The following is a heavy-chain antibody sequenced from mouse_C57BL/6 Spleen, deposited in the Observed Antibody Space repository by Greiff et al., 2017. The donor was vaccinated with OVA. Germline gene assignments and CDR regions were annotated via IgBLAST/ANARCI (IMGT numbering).Heavy chain of an antibody. Sequence: EVQLQQSGAELVRPGASVKLSCTASGFNIKDDYMHWVQQKPEQGLEWIGWIDTENGDTEYASKFQGKATITADTSYNIAYLKLSRLTSEDTAVFYVTSGGYNAMDYWGQGTSVTVSS. CDR2: IDTENGDT. CDR1: GFNIKDDY. J-gene: IGHJ4*01. V-gene: IGHV14-4*01. CDR3: TSGGYNAMDY. D-gene: IGHD1-1*02.